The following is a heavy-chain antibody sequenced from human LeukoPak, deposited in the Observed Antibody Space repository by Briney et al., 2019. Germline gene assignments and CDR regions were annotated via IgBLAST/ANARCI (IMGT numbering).Heavy chain of an antibody. Sequence: HPGGSLRLSCAASGFTFSSYAMSWVRQAPGKGLEWVSAISGSGGSTYYADSVKGRFTISRDNSKNTLYLQMNSLRAEDTAVYYCARELGPFDYGDYVILDYYYGMDVWGQGTTVTVSS. CDR3: ARELGPFDYGDYVILDYYYGMDV. D-gene: IGHD4-17*01. CDR2: ISGSGGST. J-gene: IGHJ6*02. V-gene: IGHV3-23*01. CDR1: GFTFSSYA.